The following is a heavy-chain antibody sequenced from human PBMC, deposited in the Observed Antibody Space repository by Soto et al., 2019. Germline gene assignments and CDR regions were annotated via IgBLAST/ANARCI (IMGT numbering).Heavy chain of an antibody. CDR1: GFTFSNYV. J-gene: IGHJ6*03. CDR2: VSNSGSNT. CDR3: ARRGRTLPHYSYYMDV. V-gene: IGHV3-23*01. Sequence: EVQLLEYGGGLVQPGGSLRLSCAASGFTFSNYVMSWVSRAPGKGLEWVSSVSNSGSNTYYAESVKGRVTISRDNSNNTLYLQMNSLRAEDTALYYCARRGRTLPHYSYYMDVWGKGTTVTVSS.